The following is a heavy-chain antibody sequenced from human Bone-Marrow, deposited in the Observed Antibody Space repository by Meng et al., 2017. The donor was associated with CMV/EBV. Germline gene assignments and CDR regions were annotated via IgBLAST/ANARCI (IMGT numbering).Heavy chain of an antibody. CDR3: ARDVGFEEWELEG. D-gene: IGHD1-26*01. CDR1: GYTFTGYY. CDR2: INPNSGGT. V-gene: IGHV1-2*02. J-gene: IGHJ4*02. Sequence: ASVKVSCKASGYTFTGYYMHWVRQAPGQGLEWMGWINPNSGGTNYAQKFQGRVTMTRDTSISTAYMELSSLRSEDTAVYYCARDVGFEEWELEGWGQGTLVTVSS.